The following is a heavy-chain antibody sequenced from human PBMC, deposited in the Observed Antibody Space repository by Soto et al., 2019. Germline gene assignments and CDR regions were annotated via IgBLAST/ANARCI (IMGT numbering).Heavy chain of an antibody. CDR1: GFTFSGYG. V-gene: IGHV3-33*01. D-gene: IGHD3-16*01. J-gene: IGHJ5*02. CDR3: ARDRGVFSADNWFDP. Sequence: GGSLRLSCAASGFTFSGYGMHWVRQAPGKGLEWVAVIWYDGSNKYYADSVKGRFTISRDNSKNTLYLQMNSLRAEDTAVYYCARDRGVFSADNWFDPWGQGTLVTVSS. CDR2: IWYDGSNK.